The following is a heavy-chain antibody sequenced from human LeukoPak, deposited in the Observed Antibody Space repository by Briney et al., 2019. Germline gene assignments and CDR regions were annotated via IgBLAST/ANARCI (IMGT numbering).Heavy chain of an antibody. CDR3: ASTGYSSGWSGYYFDY. CDR1: GGSISSSNW. Sequence: PSGTLSLTCAVSGGSISSSNWWSWVRQPPGKGLEWIEEIYHSGSTNYNPSLKSRVTISVDKSKNQFSLKLSSVTAADTAVYYCASTGYSSGWSGYYFDYWGQGTLVTVSS. CDR2: IYHSGST. J-gene: IGHJ4*02. V-gene: IGHV4-4*02. D-gene: IGHD6-19*01.